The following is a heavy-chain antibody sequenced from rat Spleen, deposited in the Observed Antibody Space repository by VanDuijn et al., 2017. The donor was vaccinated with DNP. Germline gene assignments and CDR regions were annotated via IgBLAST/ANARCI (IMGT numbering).Heavy chain of an antibody. Sequence: QVQLQQSGAELAKPGSSVKISCKASGYTFTSYYISWIKQTTGQGLEYIGYINTGSGGTHYNEKFKGKATLTVDKSSSAAFMQLSSLTPDDSAVYYCARTYYYSSYIYPFDYWGQGVMVSVSS. CDR2: INTGSGGT. V-gene: IGHV1-43*01. CDR3: ARTYYYSSYIYPFDY. D-gene: IGHD1-2*01. J-gene: IGHJ2*01. CDR1: GYTFTSYY.